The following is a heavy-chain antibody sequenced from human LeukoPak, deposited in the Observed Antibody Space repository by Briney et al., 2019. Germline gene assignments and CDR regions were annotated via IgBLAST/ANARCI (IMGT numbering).Heavy chain of an antibody. V-gene: IGHV4-31*03. J-gene: IGHJ6*02. CDR2: IYYSGST. Sequence: SETLSLTCTVSGGSISSGGYYWSWIRQHPGKGLEWIGYIYYSGSTYYNPSLKSRVTISVDTSKNQFSLKLSSVTAADTAVYYCARAAHLGDYGRPVWDLDGMDVWGQGTTVTVSS. CDR3: ARAAHLGDYGRPVWDLDGMDV. CDR1: GGSISSGGYY. D-gene: IGHD4-17*01.